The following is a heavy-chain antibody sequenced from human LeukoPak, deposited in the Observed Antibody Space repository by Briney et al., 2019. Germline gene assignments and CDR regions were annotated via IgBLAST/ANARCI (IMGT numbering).Heavy chain of an antibody. D-gene: IGHD2-2*01. CDR1: GFTFSSYS. CDR3: ARGGGCHRTNCYWADY. Sequence: GGSLRLSCAASGFTFSSYSMNWVRQPRGKGLEWVSSITSSGSDMYYVDSVKGRFTISRDNTKNSLFLQMNSLRAEDTAVYYCARGGGCHRTNCYWADYWGQGTLVTVSS. J-gene: IGHJ4*02. V-gene: IGHV3-21*01. CDR2: ITSSGSDM.